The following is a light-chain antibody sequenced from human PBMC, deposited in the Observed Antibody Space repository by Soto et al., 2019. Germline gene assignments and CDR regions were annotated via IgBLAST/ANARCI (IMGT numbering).Light chain of an antibody. Sequence: QSLLTQPPSVSGAPGQRVTISCIGGSSNIGAGYEVHWYQQLPGTVPKLLIHGVRNRPPGISSRFSGSKSGLTASLTISGLQAEDEADYYCSSFTTRRLYVLGPGRKVDVL. V-gene: IGLV1-40*01. CDR1: SSNIGAGYE. CDR3: SSFTTRRLYV. J-gene: IGLJ1*01. CDR2: GVR.